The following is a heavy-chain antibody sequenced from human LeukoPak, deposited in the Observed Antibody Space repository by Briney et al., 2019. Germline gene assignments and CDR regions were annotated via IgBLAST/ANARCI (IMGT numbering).Heavy chain of an antibody. CDR3: AGRRDGYNPGTYYFDY. Sequence: PSETLSLTCAVSGGSISSGGYSWSWIRQPPGKGLEWIGYIYHSGSTYYNPSLKSRVTISVDTSKNQFSLKLSSVTAADTAVYYCAGRRDGYNPGTYYFDYWGQGTLVTVSS. CDR2: IYHSGST. J-gene: IGHJ4*02. V-gene: IGHV4-30-2*02. CDR1: GGSISSGGYS. D-gene: IGHD5-24*01.